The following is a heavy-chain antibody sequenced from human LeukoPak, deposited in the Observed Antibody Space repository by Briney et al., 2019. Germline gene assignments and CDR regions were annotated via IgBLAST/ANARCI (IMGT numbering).Heavy chain of an antibody. Sequence: PGGSLRLSCAASGFTFSSYAMSWVRQGPGKGLEWVSAISGSGGSTYYADSVKGRFTISRDNSKNTLYLQMNSLRAEDTAVYYCAKDGPNYDILTGYYRGWFDPWGQGTLVTVSS. CDR1: GFTFSSYA. D-gene: IGHD3-9*01. CDR3: AKDGPNYDILTGYYRGWFDP. CDR2: ISGSGGST. J-gene: IGHJ5*02. V-gene: IGHV3-23*01.